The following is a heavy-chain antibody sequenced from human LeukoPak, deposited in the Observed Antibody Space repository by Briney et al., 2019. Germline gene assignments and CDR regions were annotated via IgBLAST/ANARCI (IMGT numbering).Heavy chain of an antibody. J-gene: IGHJ4*02. CDR3: AKAPYRTTVTNTFDY. V-gene: IGHV3-23*01. D-gene: IGHD4-17*01. CDR2: ISGSGGST. CDR1: GFTFSSHA. Sequence: SGGSLRLSCAASGFTFSSHAMSWVRQAPGKGLEWVSAISGSGGSTYYADSVKGRFTISRDNSKNTLYLQMNSLRAEDTAVYYCAKAPYRTTVTNTFDYWGQGTLVTVSS.